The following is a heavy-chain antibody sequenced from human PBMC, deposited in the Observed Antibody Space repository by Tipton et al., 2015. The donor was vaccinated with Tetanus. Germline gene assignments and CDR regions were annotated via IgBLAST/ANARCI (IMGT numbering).Heavy chain of an antibody. CDR1: GGSISSYY. V-gene: IGHV4-59*08. D-gene: IGHD1-26*01. CDR2: IYYSGST. Sequence: TLSLTCTVSGGSISSYYWSWIRQPPGKGLEWIGYIYYSGSTNYNPSLKSRVTISVDTSKNQFSLKLSSVTAADTAVYYCARLGGPSGSYSSTYYYYYGMDVWGQGTTVTVSS. CDR3: ARLGGPSGSYSSTYYYYYGMDV. J-gene: IGHJ6*02.